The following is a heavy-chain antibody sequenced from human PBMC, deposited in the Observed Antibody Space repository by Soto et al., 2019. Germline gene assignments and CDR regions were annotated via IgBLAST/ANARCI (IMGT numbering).Heavy chain of an antibody. CDR2: IKSKANGGTT. D-gene: IGHD1-1*01. V-gene: IGHV3-15*07. CDR3: TDSVQASGWFDP. CDR1: GLTFINAW. Sequence: EVHLVESGGGLVKPGGSRTLSCATSGLTFINAWMNWVRQTPGRGLEWVGRIKSKANGGTTDYAAPVKGRFTISRDDSKDTLYLQMDCLKIEDTGVYYCTDSVQASGWFDPWGQGTLVTVSS. J-gene: IGHJ5*02.